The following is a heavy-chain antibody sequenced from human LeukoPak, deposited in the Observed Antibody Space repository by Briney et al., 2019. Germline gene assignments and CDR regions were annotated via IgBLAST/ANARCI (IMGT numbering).Heavy chain of an antibody. V-gene: IGHV3-53*01. CDR2: IYSGGST. CDR3: TAAWSNFDF. CDR1: GFTVSSNY. D-gene: IGHD6-25*01. Sequence: QSGGSLRLSCAASGFTVSSNYMSWVRQAPGKGLEWVSVIYSGGSTYYADSVKGRFTISRDNAKTSLYLQMNSLRPEDTAIYYCTAAWSNFDFWGQGILVAVSS. J-gene: IGHJ4*02.